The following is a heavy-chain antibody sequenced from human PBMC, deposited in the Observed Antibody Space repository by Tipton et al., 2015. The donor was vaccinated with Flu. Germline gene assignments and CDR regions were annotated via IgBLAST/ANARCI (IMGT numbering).Heavy chain of an antibody. V-gene: IGHV4-38-2*01. J-gene: IGHJ5*02. Sequence: TLSLTCAVSGSSIRSSNYYWGWIRQPPGKGLEWIGNIHRTGTTYYNLSLKSRVTISMDTSKNHFSLRLTSVTAADTAVYYCARRDYSNYVSEPKNWFDPWGQGTLVTVSS. CDR3: ARRDYSNYVSEPKNWFDP. CDR1: GSSIRSSNYY. D-gene: IGHD4-11*01. CDR2: IHRTGTT.